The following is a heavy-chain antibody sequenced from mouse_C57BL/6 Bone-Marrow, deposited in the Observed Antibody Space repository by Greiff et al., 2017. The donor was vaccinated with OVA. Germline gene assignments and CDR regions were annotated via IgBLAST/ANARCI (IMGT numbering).Heavy chain of an antibody. CDR2: IYPRSGNT. CDR1: GYTFTSYG. J-gene: IGHJ2*01. CDR3: ARWVGYFDD. Sequence: VQLQQSGAELARPGASVKLSCKASGYTFTSYGISWVKQSPGQGLEWIGEIYPRSGNTYYNAKFKGKTTLTADKSSSTAYMELRSLTSEDTAVYFCARWVGYFDDWGKGTTLTVSS. V-gene: IGHV1-81*01. D-gene: IGHD1-1*01.